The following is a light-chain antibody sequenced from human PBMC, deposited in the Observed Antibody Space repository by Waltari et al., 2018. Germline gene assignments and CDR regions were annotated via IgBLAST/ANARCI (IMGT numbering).Light chain of an antibody. Sequence: QSVLTQPPSASGPPGQRVTTPCSGSRSNIGRNTVNCYQPLPGTPPKLLIYSNNQRPSGVPDRFSGSTSGTSASLDISGLQSEDEADYYCAAWDDSLNGQVFGTGTKVTVL. CDR2: SNN. V-gene: IGLV1-44*01. J-gene: IGLJ1*01. CDR1: RSNIGRNT. CDR3: AAWDDSLNGQV.